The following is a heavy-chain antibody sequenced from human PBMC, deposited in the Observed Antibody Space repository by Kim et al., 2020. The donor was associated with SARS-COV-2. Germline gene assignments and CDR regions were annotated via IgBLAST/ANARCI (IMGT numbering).Heavy chain of an antibody. CDR3: TTEEDRYGDYGYYYYGMDV. V-gene: IGHV3-15*01. CDR2: IKSKTDGGTT. Sequence: GGSLRLSCAASGFTFSNAWMSWVRQAPGKGLEWVGRIKSKTDGGTTDYAAPVKGRFTISRDDSKNTLYLQMNSLKTEDTAVYYCTTEEDRYGDYGYYYYGMDVWGQGTTVTVSS. CDR1: GFTFSNAW. D-gene: IGHD4-17*01. J-gene: IGHJ6*02.